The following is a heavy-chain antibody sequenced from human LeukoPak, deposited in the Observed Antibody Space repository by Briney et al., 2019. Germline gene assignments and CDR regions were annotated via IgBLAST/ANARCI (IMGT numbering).Heavy chain of an antibody. J-gene: IGHJ4*02. D-gene: IGHD2-2*01. CDR3: AMTYCSSTSCYLGY. CDR1: GGSISSYY. Sequence: PSETLSLTCTVSGGSISSYYWSWIRQPPGEGLEWIGYIYYSGSTNYNPSLKSRVTISVDTSKNQFSLKLSSVTAADTAVYYCAMTYCSSTSCYLGYWGQGTLVTVSS. CDR2: IYYSGST. V-gene: IGHV4-59*01.